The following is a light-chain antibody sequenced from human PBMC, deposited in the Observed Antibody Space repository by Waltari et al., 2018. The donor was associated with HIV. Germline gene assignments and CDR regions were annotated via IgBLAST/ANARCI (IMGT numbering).Light chain of an antibody. CDR2: GAS. CDR3: QQYNNWPQT. V-gene: IGKV3-15*01. CDR1: QIISTN. J-gene: IGKJ1*01. Sequence: ETVMTQSPAPLSVSPGERTTLSCGASQIISTNLAWYQQKPGQAPSLLLYGASTRATGIPARFSGSGSGTEFTLTISSLQSEDSAIYYCQQYNNWPQTFGQGTKVEIK.